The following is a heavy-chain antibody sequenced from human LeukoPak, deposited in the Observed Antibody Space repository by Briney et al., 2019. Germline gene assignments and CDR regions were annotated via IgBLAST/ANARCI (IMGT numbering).Heavy chain of an antibody. CDR3: ARDPGYYGSGSRGAFDY. CDR1: GGSIRSYY. CDR2: IYTSGST. Sequence: SETLSLTCTVSGGSIRSYYWSWIRQPAGKRLEWIGRIYTSGSTNYNPSLKSRVTMSVDTSKNQFSLKLSSVTAADTAVYYCARDPGYYGSGSRGAFDYWGQGTLVTVSS. J-gene: IGHJ4*02. V-gene: IGHV4-4*07. D-gene: IGHD3-10*01.